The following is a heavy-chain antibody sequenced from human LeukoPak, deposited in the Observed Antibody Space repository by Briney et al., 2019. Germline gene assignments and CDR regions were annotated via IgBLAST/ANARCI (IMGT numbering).Heavy chain of an antibody. V-gene: IGHV4-61*02. Sequence: SETLSLTCTVSGGSISSGSYFWSWIRQPAGKGLEWIGRIYTSGSTNYNPSLKSRVTISVATSKNQFSLKLSSVTAADTAVYYCAKGYDYGDYWGQGPLVTVSS. CDR3: AKGYDYGDY. CDR1: GGSISSGSYF. CDR2: IYTSGST. J-gene: IGHJ4*02. D-gene: IGHD3-16*01.